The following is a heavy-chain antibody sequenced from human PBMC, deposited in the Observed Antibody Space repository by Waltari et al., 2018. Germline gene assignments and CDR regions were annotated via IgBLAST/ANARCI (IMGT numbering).Heavy chain of an antibody. CDR2: VKYGGAA. J-gene: IGHJ4*02. CDR3: AREVKCTGGCGYAASEY. V-gene: IGHV4-39*02. D-gene: IGHD5-12*01. CDR1: GGSISSSDHF. Sequence: QLQLLESGPGLVKPSETLSLTCIVSGGSISSSDHFWGWILPPPGKGPEWIGSVKYGGAANYNPSVGGRLTISVDTSKNHLSLRLSSVTAADTAVYYCAREVKCTGGCGYAASEYWGQGTLVTVSS.